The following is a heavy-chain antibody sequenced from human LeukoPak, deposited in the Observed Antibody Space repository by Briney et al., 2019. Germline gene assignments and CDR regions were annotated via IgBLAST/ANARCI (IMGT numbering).Heavy chain of an antibody. J-gene: IGHJ5*02. CDR2: IYYSGST. CDR1: GGSISSYY. D-gene: IGHD2-2*01. V-gene: IGHV4-59*01. Sequence: SETLSLTYTVSGGSISSYYWSWIRQPPGKGLEWIGYIYYSGSTNYNPSLKSRVTISVDTSKNQFSLKLSSVTAADTAVYYCARRGDCSSTSCNNWFDPRGQGTLVTVSS. CDR3: ARRGDCSSTSCNNWFDP.